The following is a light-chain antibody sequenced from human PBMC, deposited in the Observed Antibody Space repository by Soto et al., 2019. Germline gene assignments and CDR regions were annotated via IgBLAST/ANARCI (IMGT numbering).Light chain of an antibody. CDR3: CSYAVKSYV. CDR1: SSDVGRYNY. J-gene: IGLJ1*01. Sequence: QSVLTQPRSVSGSPGQSVTISCTGTSSDVGRYNYVSWYQHHPGKAPKLMVYDVSKRPSGVPDRFSGSKSGNTASLTMSGLQAEDEADYYCCSYAVKSYVFGAGTKVTVL. CDR2: DVS. V-gene: IGLV2-11*01.